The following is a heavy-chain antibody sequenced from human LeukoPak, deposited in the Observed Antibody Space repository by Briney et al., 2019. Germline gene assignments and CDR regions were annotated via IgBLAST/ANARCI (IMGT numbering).Heavy chain of an antibody. J-gene: IGHJ5*02. D-gene: IGHD4-11*01. CDR2: INPNSGGT. CDR1: GYTLTELS. CDR3: AREKTTVTFLFPRFDP. Sequence: GASVKVSCKVSGYTLTELSMHWVRQAPGQGLEWMGWINPNSGGTNYAQKFQGRVTMTRDTSISTAYMELSRLRSDDTAVYYCAREKTTVTFLFPRFDPWGQGTLVTVSS. V-gene: IGHV1-2*02.